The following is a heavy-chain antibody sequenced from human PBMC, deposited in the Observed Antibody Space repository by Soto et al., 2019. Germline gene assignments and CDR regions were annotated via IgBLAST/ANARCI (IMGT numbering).Heavy chain of an antibody. D-gene: IGHD3-22*01. CDR3: ARALRGGYYWDTYFDL. CDR1: GYTFTSYY. CDR2: INPNSGGT. J-gene: IGHJ2*01. Sequence: ASVKVSCKASGYTFTSYYMHWVRQAPGQGLEWMGWINPNSGGTNYAQKFQGWVTMTRDTSISTAYMELSRLRSDDTAVYYCARALRGGYYWDTYFDLWGRGALVTVSS. V-gene: IGHV1-2*04.